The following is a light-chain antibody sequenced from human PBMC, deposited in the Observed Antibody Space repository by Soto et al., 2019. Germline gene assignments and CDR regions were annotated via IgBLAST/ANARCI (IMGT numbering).Light chain of an antibody. Sequence: QSALTQPASVSGSPGQSITISCTGTISDVGGYNYVSWYQQHPGKAPKLLICDVTNRPSGVSNRFSGSKSGNTASLTISGLQTEDAADYYCTSFASSIPLVFGGGTKVTVL. J-gene: IGLJ2*01. CDR2: DVT. CDR3: TSFASSIPLV. CDR1: ISDVGGYNY. V-gene: IGLV2-14*03.